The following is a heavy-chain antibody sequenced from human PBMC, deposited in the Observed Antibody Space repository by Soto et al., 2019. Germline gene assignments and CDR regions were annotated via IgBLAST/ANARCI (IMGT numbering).Heavy chain of an antibody. D-gene: IGHD2-21*02. V-gene: IGHV4-30-4*01. Sequence: LSLTCTVSGGSISSGDYYWSWILQPPGKGLEWIGYISYIGSTYYTPSLKSLVTISADTSSNQVSLKLGSVTATDTAVYYCARTVVTSVGWPHYFGSWGQGTLVTGSS. CDR3: ARTVVTSVGWPHYFGS. CDR1: GGSISSGDYY. CDR2: ISYIGST. J-gene: IGHJ4*02.